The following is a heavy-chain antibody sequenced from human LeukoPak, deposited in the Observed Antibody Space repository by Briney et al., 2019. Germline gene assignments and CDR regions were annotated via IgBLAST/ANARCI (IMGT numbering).Heavy chain of an antibody. D-gene: IGHD6-6*01. CDR3: ARDRPYSSSFDY. Sequence: PSETLSLTCTVSGGSISSDYWSWIRQPPGQGLEWIGYIYYSESTNYNPSLKSRVTISVDTSKNQFSLKLSSVPAADTAVYYCARDRPYSSSFDYWGQGTLVTVSS. J-gene: IGHJ4*02. CDR2: IYYSEST. CDR1: GGSISSDY. V-gene: IGHV4-59*12.